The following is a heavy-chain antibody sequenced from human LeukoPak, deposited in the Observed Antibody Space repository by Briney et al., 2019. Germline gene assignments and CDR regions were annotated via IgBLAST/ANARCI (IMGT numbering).Heavy chain of an antibody. J-gene: IGHJ4*02. V-gene: IGHV3-7*03. CDR1: GFPFSSYW. CDR2: IKQDGSKK. D-gene: IGHD5-24*01. CDR3: AKEGRSLQTY. Sequence: GGSLRLSCVASGFPFSSYWMTWVRQAPGKGLEWVANIKQDGSKKSYVDSVKGRFTISRDNAKNSLYLQMNSLRVEDTAVYYCAKEGRSLQTYWGQGTLVTVSS.